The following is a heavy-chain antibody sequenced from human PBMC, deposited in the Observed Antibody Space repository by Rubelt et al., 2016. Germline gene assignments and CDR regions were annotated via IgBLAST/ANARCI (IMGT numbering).Heavy chain of an antibody. Sequence: WVRQAPGQRLEWMGWINAGNGNTKYSQKFQGRVTITRDTSASTAYMELSSLRSEDTAVYYCARGYCSGGSCYYFDYWGQGTLVTVSS. CDR2: INAGNGNT. CDR3: ARGYCSGGSCYYFDY. D-gene: IGHD2-15*01. V-gene: IGHV1-3*01. J-gene: IGHJ4*02.